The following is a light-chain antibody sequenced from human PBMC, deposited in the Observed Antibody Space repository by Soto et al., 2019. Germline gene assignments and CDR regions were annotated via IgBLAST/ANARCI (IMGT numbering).Light chain of an antibody. V-gene: IGKV1-5*03. J-gene: IGKJ1*01. CDR1: RSISSW. CDR2: KAS. CDR3: QQYNSYPWT. Sequence: DIQMTQSPSTLSASVGDRVTITCRASRSISSWLAWYQQKPGKAPKLLIYKASSLQRGVPSRFSGSGSGTEFTLTISSLQPDDFATYYCQQYNSYPWTFGQGTKVEVK.